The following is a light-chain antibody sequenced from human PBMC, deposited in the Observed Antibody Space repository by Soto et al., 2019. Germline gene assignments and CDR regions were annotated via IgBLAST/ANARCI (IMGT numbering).Light chain of an antibody. CDR2: AAS. Sequence: DIPLTQSPSFLSASVGDRVTITCRASQGISSYLVWYQQKPGKAPKLLIYAASTLQSGVPSRFSGSGSGTEFTLTISSLQPEDFATYYCQQLNSYPITFGQGTRLEIK. J-gene: IGKJ5*01. CDR1: QGISSY. CDR3: QQLNSYPIT. V-gene: IGKV1-9*01.